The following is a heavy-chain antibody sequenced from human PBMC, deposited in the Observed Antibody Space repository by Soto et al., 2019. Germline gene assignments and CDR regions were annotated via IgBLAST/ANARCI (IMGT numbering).Heavy chain of an antibody. CDR3: VKGAGLDY. V-gene: IGHV3-11*01. CDR1: GFTFSGYY. Sequence: PGGSLRLSCAASGFTFSGYYMSWIRQAPGKGLEWISYISSSGTTENYADSVKGRFTVSRDNAKNSLYLQVNSLRAEDTAVYFCVKGAGLDYWGQGNMVSVS. J-gene: IGHJ4*02. CDR2: ISSSGTTE.